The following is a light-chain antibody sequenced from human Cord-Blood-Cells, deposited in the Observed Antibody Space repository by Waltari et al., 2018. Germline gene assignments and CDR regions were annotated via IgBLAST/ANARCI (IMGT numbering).Light chain of an antibody. CDR1: QSVSSN. CDR2: GAS. J-gene: IGKJ5*01. Sequence: EIVMKQAPATLPVFPAETASHTCRASQSVSSNLAWYQQKPGQAPRLLIYGASTRATGIPARFSGSGSGTEFTLTISSLQSEDFAVYYCQQYNNWPITFGQGTRLEIK. CDR3: QQYNNWPIT. V-gene: IGKV3-15*01.